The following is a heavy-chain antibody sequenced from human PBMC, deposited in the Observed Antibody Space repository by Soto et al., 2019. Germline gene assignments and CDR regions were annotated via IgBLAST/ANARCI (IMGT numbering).Heavy chain of an antibody. CDR2: IYYSGST. J-gene: IGHJ4*02. V-gene: IGHV4-59*01. CDR3: ARAPAPLYSSSWYYLDY. CDR1: GGSISSYY. Sequence: SETLSLTCTVSGGSISSYYWSWIRQPPGKGLEWIGYIYYSGSTNYNPSLKSRVTISVDTSKNQFSLRLSSVTAADTAVYYCARAPAPLYSSSWYYLDYWGQGTLVTVSS. D-gene: IGHD6-13*01.